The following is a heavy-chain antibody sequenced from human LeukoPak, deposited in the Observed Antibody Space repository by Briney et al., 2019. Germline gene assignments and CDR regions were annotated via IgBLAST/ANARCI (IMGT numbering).Heavy chain of an antibody. CDR3: ARTVRRGGFDP. CDR2: IWYDGSNK. Sequence: PGGSLRLSCAASGFTFSSYGMHWVRQAPGKGLEWVAVIWYDGSNKYYADSVKGRFTISRDNAKNSLYLQMNSLRAEDTAVYYCARTVRRGGFDPWGQGTLVTVSS. CDR1: GFTFSSYG. D-gene: IGHD3-16*01. J-gene: IGHJ5*02. V-gene: IGHV3-33*01.